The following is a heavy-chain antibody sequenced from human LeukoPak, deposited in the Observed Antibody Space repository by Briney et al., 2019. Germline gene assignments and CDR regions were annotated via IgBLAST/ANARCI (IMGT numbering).Heavy chain of an antibody. CDR1: GLTFNNYV. J-gene: IGHJ5*01. V-gene: IGHV3-23*01. D-gene: IGHD6-13*01. Sequence: GGSLTLSCEDSGLTFNNYVMTWVRQAPGKGLEWVSVVSGSGTYPYYADSLKGRFTISRVNSKNTLYLEMKSLRADDTAVYYCAKQVGSRWLFDSGGQGTLGTVPS. CDR3: AKQVGSRWLFDS. CDR2: VSGSGTYP.